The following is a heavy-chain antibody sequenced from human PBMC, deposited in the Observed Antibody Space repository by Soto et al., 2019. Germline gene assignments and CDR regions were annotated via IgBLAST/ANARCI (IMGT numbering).Heavy chain of an antibody. CDR3: AAPPRY. CDR2: IYDSGST. Sequence: LVPMSDTCTVGGGSICSYYWSWIRQPPGKGLEWIGYIYDSGSTNYNPSLKSRVTISVDTSKNQFSLKLTSVTAADTAVYYCAAPPRYWGQGTLVTVSS. CDR1: GGSICSYY. D-gene: IGHD6-6*01. J-gene: IGHJ4*02. V-gene: IGHV4-59*01.